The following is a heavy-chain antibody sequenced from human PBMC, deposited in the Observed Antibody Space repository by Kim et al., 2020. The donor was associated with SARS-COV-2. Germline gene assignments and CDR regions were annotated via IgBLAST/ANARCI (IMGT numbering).Heavy chain of an antibody. V-gene: IGHV5-51*01. Sequence: YSPSSQAQVPISADKSISTAYLQWSSLKASDTAMYYCARQHGGSLYGMDVWGQGTTVTVSS. D-gene: IGHD2-15*01. J-gene: IGHJ6*02. CDR3: ARQHGGSLYGMDV.